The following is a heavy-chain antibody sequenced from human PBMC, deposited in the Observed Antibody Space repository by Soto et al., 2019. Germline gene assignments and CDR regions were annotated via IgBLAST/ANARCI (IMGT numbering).Heavy chain of an antibody. J-gene: IGHJ6*02. Sequence: GASVKVSCKASGGTFSSYAISWVRQAPGQGLEWMGGIIPIFGTANYAQKFQGRVTITADESTSTAYMELSSLRSEDTAVYYCARSGIVVVPAAKLYGMDVWRQGTTVTVSS. CDR2: IIPIFGTA. CDR1: GGTFSSYA. D-gene: IGHD2-2*01. V-gene: IGHV1-69*13. CDR3: ARSGIVVVPAAKLYGMDV.